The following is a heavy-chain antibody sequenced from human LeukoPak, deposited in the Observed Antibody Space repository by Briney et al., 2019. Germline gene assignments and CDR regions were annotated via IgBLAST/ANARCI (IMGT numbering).Heavy chain of an antibody. CDR1: GGTFSSYA. Sequence: SVKVSCKASGGTFSSYAISWVRQAPGQGLEWMGGIIPIFGTANYAQKFQGRVTITADESTSTAYMELSSLRSEDTAVYYCARWGDYDILPGYLSPFDYWGQGTLVTVSS. CDR2: IIPIFGTA. CDR3: ARWGDYDILPGYLSPFDY. D-gene: IGHD3-9*01. J-gene: IGHJ4*02. V-gene: IGHV1-69*13.